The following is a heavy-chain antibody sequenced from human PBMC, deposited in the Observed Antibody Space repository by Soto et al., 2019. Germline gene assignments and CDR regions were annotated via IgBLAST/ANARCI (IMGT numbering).Heavy chain of an antibody. V-gene: IGHV3-30-3*01. CDR3: ARDLRADDGIVVVVAANPTHHDAFDI. D-gene: IGHD2-15*01. CDR1: GFTFSSYA. CDR2: ISYDGSNK. Sequence: GGSLRLSCAASGFTFSSYAMHWVRQAPGKGLEWVAVISYDGSNKYYADSVKGRFTISRDNSKNTLYLQRNSLRAEDTAVYYCARDLRADDGIVVVVAANPTHHDAFDIWGQGTMVTVSS. J-gene: IGHJ3*02.